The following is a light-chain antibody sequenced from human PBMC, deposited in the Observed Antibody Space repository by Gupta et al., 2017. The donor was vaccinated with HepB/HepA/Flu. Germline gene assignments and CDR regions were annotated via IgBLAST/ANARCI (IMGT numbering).Light chain of an antibody. CDR2: QVT. Sequence: QSALTQPASVSASPGQSITISCTGSSSDIAIYDLVSWYQQFPGKAPKLIIYQVTKRPAGVSNRFSGSKSGSTASLTISGLQAEDEAVYYCCSYVGSSTLVFGGGTKVTVL. CDR1: SSDIAIYDL. J-gene: IGLJ2*01. CDR3: CSYVGSSTLV. V-gene: IGLV2-23*02.